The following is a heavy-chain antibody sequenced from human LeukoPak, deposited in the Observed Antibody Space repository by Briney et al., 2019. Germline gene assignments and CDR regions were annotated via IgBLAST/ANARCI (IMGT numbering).Heavy chain of an antibody. CDR2: IYNTGST. J-gene: IGHJ4*02. V-gene: IGHV3-66*02. Sequence: PGGSLRLSCAASGFTFSSYSMNWVRQAPGKGLEWVSVIYNTGSTYYADSVKGRFTISRDSSKNTLFLQMNSLTADDTAVYYCTRLPSYWGQGTLVTVSS. CDR3: TRLPSY. CDR1: GFTFSSYS.